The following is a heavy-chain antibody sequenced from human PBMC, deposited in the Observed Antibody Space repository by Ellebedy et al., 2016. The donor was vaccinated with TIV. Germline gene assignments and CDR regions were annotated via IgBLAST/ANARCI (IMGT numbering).Heavy chain of an antibody. CDR3: AKDGESPYGLDV. CDR1: GFTFSSYA. J-gene: IGHJ6*02. Sequence: GGSLRLSXAASGFTFSSYAMSWVRQAPGKGLEWVSAISDSGGSTYYADSVKGRFTISRDNSKNTLYLQMNSLRAEDTAVYYCAKDGESPYGLDVWGQGTTVTVSS. V-gene: IGHV3-23*01. CDR2: ISDSGGST.